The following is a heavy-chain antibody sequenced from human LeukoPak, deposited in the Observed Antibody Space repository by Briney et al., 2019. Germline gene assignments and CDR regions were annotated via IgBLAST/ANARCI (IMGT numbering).Heavy chain of an antibody. V-gene: IGHV5-51*01. Sequence: GESLKISCKASGYRFSSYWIAWVRQKPGKGLEWMGIIYPGDSDTRYSPSFQGQVTISADKSISTAYLQWSSLKASDTAMYYCARLSLNGPSDYWGQGTLVTVSS. CDR1: GYRFSSYW. J-gene: IGHJ4*02. D-gene: IGHD2-8*01. CDR2: IYPGDSDT. CDR3: ARLSLNGPSDY.